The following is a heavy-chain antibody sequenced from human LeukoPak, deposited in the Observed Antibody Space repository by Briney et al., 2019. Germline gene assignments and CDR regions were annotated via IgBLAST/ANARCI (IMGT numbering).Heavy chain of an antibody. CDR2: IIPIFGTA. D-gene: IGHD2-21*02. Sequence: SVKVSCKASRGTFSSYAISWVRQAPCRGLEWMGRIIPIFGTANSAQKFQGRVTITTDESTSTAYMELSSLRSEDTAVYFCAREGILVVTDAFDIGGQGTMVTVSS. CDR1: RGTFSSYA. V-gene: IGHV1-69*05. J-gene: IGHJ3*02. CDR3: AREGILVVTDAFDI.